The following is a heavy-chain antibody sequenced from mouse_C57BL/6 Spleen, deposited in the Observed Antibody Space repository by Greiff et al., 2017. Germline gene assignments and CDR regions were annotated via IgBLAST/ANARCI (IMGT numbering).Heavy chain of an antibody. CDR3: TPTVVATDYAMDY. V-gene: IGHV14-4*01. Sequence: EVKLMESGAELVRPGASVKLSCTASGFNIKDDYMHWVKQRPEQGLEWIGWIDPENGDTEYASKFQGKATITADTSSNTAYLQLSSLTSEDTAVYYCTPTVVATDYAMDYWGQGTSVTVSS. D-gene: IGHD1-1*01. CDR2: IDPENGDT. J-gene: IGHJ4*01. CDR1: GFNIKDDY.